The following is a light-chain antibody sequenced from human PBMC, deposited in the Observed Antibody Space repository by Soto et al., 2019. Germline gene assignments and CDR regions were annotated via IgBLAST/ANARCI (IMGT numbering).Light chain of an antibody. CDR2: GAS. CDR3: HQYNTWPRT. J-gene: IGKJ1*01. CDR1: QTVTTN. Sequence: EIVMTQSPVTLSVSPGERATLSCRASQTVTTNLAWYQQKPGQAPRLVIHGASTRATDFPARFSGSGSGTEFTRTINSLQSEDIAVYYCHQYNTWPRTFGQGTKVEIK. V-gene: IGKV3-15*01.